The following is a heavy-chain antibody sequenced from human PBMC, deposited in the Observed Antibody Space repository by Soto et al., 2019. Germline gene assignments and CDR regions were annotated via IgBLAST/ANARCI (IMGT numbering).Heavy chain of an antibody. CDR2: ISAYNGNT. J-gene: IGHJ4*02. CDR3: ARGPVLRYFDWLSTPHNYFDY. Sequence: GASVKVSCKASGYTFTSYGISWVRQAPGQGLEWMGWISAYNGNTNYAQKLQGRVTMTTDTSTSTAYMELRSLRSDDTAVYYCARGPVLRYFDWLSTPHNYFDYWGQGTLVTVSS. D-gene: IGHD3-9*01. V-gene: IGHV1-18*01. CDR1: GYTFTSYG.